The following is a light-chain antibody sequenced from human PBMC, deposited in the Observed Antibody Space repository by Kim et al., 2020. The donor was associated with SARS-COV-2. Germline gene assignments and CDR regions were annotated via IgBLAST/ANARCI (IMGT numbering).Light chain of an antibody. V-gene: IGKV1-6*01. CDR1: QDIGND. Sequence: AIQMTQSPSSLSASVGDRVTITCRASQDIGNDLGWYQQKPGKAPKLLIYGASSLQSGVPSRFSGSGSGTYFTLTVSSLQPEDFATYYCLQDYNYPLTFGGGTKVEI. CDR3: LQDYNYPLT. J-gene: IGKJ4*01. CDR2: GAS.